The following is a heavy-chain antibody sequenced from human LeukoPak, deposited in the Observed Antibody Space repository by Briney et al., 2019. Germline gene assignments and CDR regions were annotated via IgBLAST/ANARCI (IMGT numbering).Heavy chain of an antibody. D-gene: IGHD1-14*01. Sequence: GGSLRLSCAASGFTFNNFAMSWVRQTPGKGLEWVSSIRDNGVGTYYPDSVKGRFTISRDNSKNTLSLQMNSLRADDTAICYCARGGRTTDYWGQGTLVTVSS. CDR1: GFTFNNFA. CDR2: IRDNGVGT. J-gene: IGHJ4*02. CDR3: ARGGRTTDY. V-gene: IGHV3-23*01.